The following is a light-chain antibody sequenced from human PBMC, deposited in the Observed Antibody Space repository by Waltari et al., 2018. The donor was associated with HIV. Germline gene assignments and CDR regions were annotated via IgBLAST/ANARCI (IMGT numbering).Light chain of an antibody. J-gene: IGKJ2*01. V-gene: IGKV3-15*01. CDR1: QSVTTN. Sequence: EIVMTQSPHTPSVSPGESAILSCRASQSVTTNLALYKQKPGQAPRLLIYGASTRATGIPARFSGSGSGTGFTLTISSLQSEDFAIYYCQQYNNWPPEDTFGQGTKLEIK. CDR3: QQYNNWPPEDT. CDR2: GAS.